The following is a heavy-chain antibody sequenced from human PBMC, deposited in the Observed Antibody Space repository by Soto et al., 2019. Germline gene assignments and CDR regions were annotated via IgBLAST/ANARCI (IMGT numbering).Heavy chain of an antibody. CDR3: ARETGTTWGYNWFDP. J-gene: IGHJ5*02. V-gene: IGHV1-8*01. Sequence: ASVKVSCKTSGYTFTSYDINWVRQATGQGLEWMGWMNPNSGNTGYAQKFQGRVTMTRNTSISTAYMELSSLRSEDTAVYYCARETGTTWGYNWFDPWGQGTLVTVSS. CDR1: GYTFTSYD. D-gene: IGHD1-7*01. CDR2: MNPNSGNT.